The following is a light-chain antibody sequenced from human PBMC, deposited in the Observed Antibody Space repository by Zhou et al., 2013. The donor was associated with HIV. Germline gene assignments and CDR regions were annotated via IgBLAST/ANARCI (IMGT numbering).Light chain of an antibody. Sequence: DIQMTQSPSSLSASVGDRVTITCRASQDIRKDLAWFQQKPGKAPKSLIYAASSLHSGVPSKFSGSGSGTDFTLTISSLQPEDSATYYCLQYNSYPHTFGQGTKVEI. CDR3: LQYNSYPHT. J-gene: IGKJ1*01. CDR1: QDIRKD. CDR2: AAS. V-gene: IGKV1-16*02.